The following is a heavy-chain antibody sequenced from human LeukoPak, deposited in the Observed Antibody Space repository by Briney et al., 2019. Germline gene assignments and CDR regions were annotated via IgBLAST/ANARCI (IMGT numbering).Heavy chain of an antibody. CDR2: IYYSGST. Sequence: SETLSLTCTVSGGSISSYYWSWIRQPPGKGLEWIGYIYYSGSTNYNPSLKSRVTISVDTSKNQFSLKLSSVTAADTAVYYCARGAAGGDSNGSRAFDIWGQGTMVTVSS. CDR1: GGSISSYY. V-gene: IGHV4-59*12. D-gene: IGHD4-17*01. CDR3: ARGAAGGDSNGSRAFDI. J-gene: IGHJ3*02.